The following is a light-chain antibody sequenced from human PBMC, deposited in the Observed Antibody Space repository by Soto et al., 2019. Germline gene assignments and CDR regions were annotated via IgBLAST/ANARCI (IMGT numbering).Light chain of an antibody. Sequence: DVVMTQSPLSLPVTLGQPASISCRSNQSLVHSDGIAYFSWFQQRPGRSPRRLIYKVSNRDSGVPDRFIGSGSGTDFALKISRVEAEDVGVYYCMQGTHWPITFGQGTRLEIK. CDR1: QSLVHSDGIAY. CDR3: MQGTHWPIT. V-gene: IGKV2-30*02. CDR2: KVS. J-gene: IGKJ5*01.